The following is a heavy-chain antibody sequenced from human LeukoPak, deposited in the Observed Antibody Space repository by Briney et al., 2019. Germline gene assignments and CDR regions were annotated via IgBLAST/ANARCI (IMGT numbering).Heavy chain of an antibody. CDR1: GGSISSYY. CDR2: IYYSGST. CDR3: ARGYYDFWSGPPPGFDP. D-gene: IGHD3-3*01. J-gene: IGHJ5*02. V-gene: IGHV4-59*01. Sequence: SETLSLTCTVSGGSISSYYWSWIRQLPGKGLEWIGYIYYSGSTNYNPSLKSRVTISVDTSKNQFSLKLSSVTATDTAVYYCARGYYDFWSGPPPGFDPWGQGTLVTVSS.